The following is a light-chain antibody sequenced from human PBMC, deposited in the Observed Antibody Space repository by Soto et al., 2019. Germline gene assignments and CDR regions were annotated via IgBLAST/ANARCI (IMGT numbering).Light chain of an antibody. Sequence: EVVTRQSPSTLSGSPLEGSTLSCRASQGIGDTLAWYQHKPGQTPRLLIYDTSTRATGVPTRFSGSRSGAEFTLTINSLQSEDFAVYYCQPYNNWPLTFGGGTKVDIK. CDR3: QPYNNWPLT. V-gene: IGKV3-15*01. CDR1: QGIGDT. CDR2: DTS. J-gene: IGKJ4*01.